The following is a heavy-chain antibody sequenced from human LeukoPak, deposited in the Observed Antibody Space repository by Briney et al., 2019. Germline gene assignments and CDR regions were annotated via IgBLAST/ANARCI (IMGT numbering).Heavy chain of an antibody. CDR1: GFTFSYYT. CDR2: IGISGGVI. Sequence: GGSLRLSCAASGFTFSYYTMYWVRQAPGKGLEWVSIIGISGGVIHYADSVKGRFTISRDNSKNTLYLQMNDLRAEDTAVYYCAKSGGSYLFDYWGQGTLVTASS. CDR3: AKSGGSYLFDY. D-gene: IGHD1-26*01. V-gene: IGHV3-23*01. J-gene: IGHJ4*02.